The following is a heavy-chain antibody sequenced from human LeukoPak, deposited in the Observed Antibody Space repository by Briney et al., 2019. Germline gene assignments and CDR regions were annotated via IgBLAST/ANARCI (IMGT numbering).Heavy chain of an antibody. CDR2: IKQDGSEK. J-gene: IGHJ4*02. CDR3: ARDIEGSGSYYSP. Sequence: PGGSLRLSCAISGITLSNYGMSWVRQTPGKGLEWVAHIKQDGSEKYYVDSVKGRFTISRDNAKNSLYLQMNSLRAEDTAVYYCARDIEGSGSYYSPWGQGTLVTVSS. V-gene: IGHV3-7*01. CDR1: GITLSNYG. D-gene: IGHD3-10*01.